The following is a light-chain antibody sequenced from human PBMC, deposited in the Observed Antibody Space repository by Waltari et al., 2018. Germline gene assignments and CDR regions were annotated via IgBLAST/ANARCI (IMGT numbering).Light chain of an antibody. CDR3: QQYTDYPLT. Sequence: DIQMTQSPSSLSVSVGDRVTITCRASQGISSRLAWYQQKPETAPKSLIYGASNLQSGVPSRFSGSESGTDFTLTINGLQPEDFATYYCQQYTDYPLTFGGGTKVEIK. CDR2: GAS. V-gene: IGKV1D-16*01. J-gene: IGKJ4*01. CDR1: QGISSR.